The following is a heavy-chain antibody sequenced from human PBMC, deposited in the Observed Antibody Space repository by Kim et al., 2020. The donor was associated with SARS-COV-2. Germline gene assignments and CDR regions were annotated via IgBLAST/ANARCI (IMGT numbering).Heavy chain of an antibody. J-gene: IGHJ5*02. CDR1: GGSFSGYY. CDR2: INHSGST. CDR3: ARGGDYDFWSGYFTPRYNWFDP. D-gene: IGHD3-3*01. V-gene: IGHV4-34*01. Sequence: SETLSLTCAVYGGSFSGYYWSWIRQPPGKGLEWIGEINHSGSTNYNPSLKSRVTISVDTSKNQFSLKLSSVTAADTAVYYCARGGDYDFWSGYFTPRYNWFDPWGQGTLVTVSS.